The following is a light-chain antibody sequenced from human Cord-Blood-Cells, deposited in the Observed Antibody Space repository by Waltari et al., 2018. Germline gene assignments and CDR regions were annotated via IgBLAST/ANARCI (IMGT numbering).Light chain of an antibody. CDR3: QSYDSSNRWV. CDR1: SGSIASNY. Sequence: NFMLTQPHSVSESPGKTVTISCTGSSGSIASNYVQWYQQRPGSAPATVIYEDNQRPSGVPDRFSGAIDSTSNSASLTISGLKTEDEADYYCQSYDSSNRWVFGGGTNLTVL. V-gene: IGLV6-57*02. J-gene: IGLJ3*02. CDR2: EDN.